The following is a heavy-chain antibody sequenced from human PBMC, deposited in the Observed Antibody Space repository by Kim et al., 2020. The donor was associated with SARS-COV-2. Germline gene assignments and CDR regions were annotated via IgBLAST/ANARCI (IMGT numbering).Heavy chain of an antibody. CDR3: SANYDFWSGYYPYFDY. V-gene: IGHV1-2*02. CDR2: INPNSGGT. J-gene: IGHJ4*02. Sequence: ASVKVSCKASGYTFTGYYMHWVRQAPGQGLEWMGWINPNSGGTNYAQKFQGRVTMTRDTSISTAYMELSRLRSDDTAVYYCSANYDFWSGYYPYFDYWGQGTLVTVSS. CDR1: GYTFTGYY. D-gene: IGHD3-3*01.